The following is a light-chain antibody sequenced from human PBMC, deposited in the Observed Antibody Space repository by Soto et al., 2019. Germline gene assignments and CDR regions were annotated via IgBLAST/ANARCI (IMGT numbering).Light chain of an antibody. Sequence: DIPMTQSPSTLSASVGDRVTITCRAGQSISTWLAWYQQKPGQAPKLLISAASNLESGVPSRFSDSGSGTEFTLTISGLQPDDFATYYCQQYNTYSWTFGQGTKV. CDR2: AAS. J-gene: IGKJ1*01. CDR3: QQYNTYSWT. V-gene: IGKV1-5*01. CDR1: QSISTW.